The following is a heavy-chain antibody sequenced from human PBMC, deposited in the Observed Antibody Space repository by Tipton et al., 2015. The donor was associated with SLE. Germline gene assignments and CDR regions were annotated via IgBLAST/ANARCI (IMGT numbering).Heavy chain of an antibody. Sequence: TLSLTCSVSGGSSSSTSYYCNWIRQPAGKGLEWVGRVYTTGVTNYNPSLKSRVTMSVDTSKKQFSLRLTSVTAADTAVYYCAKGEEGIAAAGPGYWGQGTLVTVSS. J-gene: IGHJ4*02. CDR2: VYTTGVT. D-gene: IGHD6-13*01. V-gene: IGHV4-61*02. CDR1: GGSSSSTSYY. CDR3: AKGEEGIAAAGPGY.